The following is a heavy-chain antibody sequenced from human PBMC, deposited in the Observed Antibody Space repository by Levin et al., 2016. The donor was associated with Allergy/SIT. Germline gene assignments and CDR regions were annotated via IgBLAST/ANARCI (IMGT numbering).Heavy chain of an antibody. Sequence: GESLKISCAASGFTFSSYAMSWVRQAPGKGLEWVSAISGSGGSTYYADSVKGRFTISRDNSKNTLYLQMNSLRAEDTAVYYCANLHSGWFDPWGQGTLVTVSS. V-gene: IGHV3-23*01. D-gene: IGHD7-27*01. CDR2: ISGSGGST. J-gene: IGHJ5*02. CDR3: ANLHSGWFDP. CDR1: GFTFSSYA.